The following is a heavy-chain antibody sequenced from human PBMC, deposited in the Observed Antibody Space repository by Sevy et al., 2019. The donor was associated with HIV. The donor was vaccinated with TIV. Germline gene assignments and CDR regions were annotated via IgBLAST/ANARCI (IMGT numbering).Heavy chain of an antibody. CDR2: ISYDGSNK. Sequence: GGSLRLSCAASGFTFSDYSMHWVRQAPGKGLEWVATISYDGSNKHYADSVKGRFTVSRDNSKNSLFLQMNSLGAEDTAVYYCALERLSSNVAEYFQNWGHGTLVTVSS. CDR1: GFTFSDYS. J-gene: IGHJ1*01. CDR3: ALERLSSNVAEYFQN. V-gene: IGHV3-30-3*01. D-gene: IGHD1-1*01.